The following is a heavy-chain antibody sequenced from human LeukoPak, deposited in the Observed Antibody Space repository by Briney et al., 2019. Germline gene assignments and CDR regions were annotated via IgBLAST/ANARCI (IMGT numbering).Heavy chain of an antibody. CDR1: GYTFTSYD. Sequence: ASVKVSCKASGYTFTSYDINWVRQATGQGLEWMGWMNPNSGNTDSAQKFQGRVTMTRNTSISTAYMELSSLRSEDTAVYYCARGLVGAVAGRDHDYWGQGTLVTVSS. CDR2: MNPNSGNT. CDR3: ARGLVGAVAGRDHDY. V-gene: IGHV1-8*01. D-gene: IGHD6-19*01. J-gene: IGHJ4*02.